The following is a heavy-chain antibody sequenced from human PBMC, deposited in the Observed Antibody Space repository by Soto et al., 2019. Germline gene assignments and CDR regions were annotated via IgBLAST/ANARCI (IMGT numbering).Heavy chain of an antibody. J-gene: IGHJ4*02. V-gene: IGHV3-33*01. CDR3: ARYGGHSLDY. D-gene: IGHD2-21*02. CDR2: IWYDGSNK. CDR1: GFTFSSYG. Sequence: QVQLVESGGGVVQPGRSLRLSCAASGFTFSSYGMHWVRQAPGKGLEWMAVIWYDGSNKYYGDSVKGRFTISRDNSKNALYLQMNSLRAEDTAVYNCARYGGHSLDYWGQGALVTVSS.